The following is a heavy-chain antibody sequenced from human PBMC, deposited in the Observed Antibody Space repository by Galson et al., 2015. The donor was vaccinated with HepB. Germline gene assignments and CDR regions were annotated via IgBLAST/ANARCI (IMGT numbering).Heavy chain of an antibody. Sequence: QSGAEVKKPGESLEISCKGSGYSFNNFWIGWVRQMPGKGLEWMGIIYPDDSDTRYSPSFQGQVTISADKSISTAYLQWNSLKASDTAMYYCARQEGFYYPMDVWGQGTTVTVSS. J-gene: IGHJ6*02. CDR3: ARQEGFYYPMDV. CDR1: GYSFNNFW. CDR2: IYPDDSDT. D-gene: IGHD2-15*01. V-gene: IGHV5-51*01.